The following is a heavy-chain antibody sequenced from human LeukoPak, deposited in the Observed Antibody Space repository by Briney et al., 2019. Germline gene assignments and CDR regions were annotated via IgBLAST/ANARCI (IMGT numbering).Heavy chain of an antibody. CDR1: GGSFSGYY. D-gene: IGHD3-3*01. CDR3: ARRDFWSGLDP. Sequence: PSETLSLTCAVYGGSFSGYYWSWIRQPPGKGLEWIGEINHSGSTNYNPSLKSRVTISVDTSKNQFSLKLSSVTAADTAVYYCARRDFWSGLDPWGQGTLVTVSS. J-gene: IGHJ5*02. V-gene: IGHV4-34*01. CDR2: INHSGST.